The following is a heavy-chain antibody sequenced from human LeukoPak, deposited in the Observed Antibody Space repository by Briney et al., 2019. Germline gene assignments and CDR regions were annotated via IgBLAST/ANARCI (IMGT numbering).Heavy chain of an antibody. J-gene: IGHJ6*02. Sequence: SQTLSLTCAISGDSVSNNTTACNWIRQSPSRGLEWLGRTYYESKWSNDYAVSVRSRITINPDTSNDQFSLQLNSVTPEDTAVYYCARGYMSKGLDVWGQGTTVTVSS. V-gene: IGHV6-1*01. CDR3: ARGYMSKGLDV. CDR1: GDSVSNNTTA. CDR2: TYYESKWSN. D-gene: IGHD1-1*01.